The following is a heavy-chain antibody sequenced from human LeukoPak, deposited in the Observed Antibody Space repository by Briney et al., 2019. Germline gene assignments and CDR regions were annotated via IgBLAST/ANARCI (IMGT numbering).Heavy chain of an antibody. Sequence: PSETLSLTCAVYGGSFSGYYWSWIRQPPGKGLEWIGEINHSGSTNYNPSLKSRVTISVDTSKNQFSLKLSSVTAADTAVYYCARGVPSDQPYSYYYYMDVWGKGTTVTVSS. CDR1: GGSFSGYY. J-gene: IGHJ6*03. CDR2: INHSGST. V-gene: IGHV4-34*01. CDR3: ARGVPSDQPYSYYYYMDV. D-gene: IGHD2-2*01.